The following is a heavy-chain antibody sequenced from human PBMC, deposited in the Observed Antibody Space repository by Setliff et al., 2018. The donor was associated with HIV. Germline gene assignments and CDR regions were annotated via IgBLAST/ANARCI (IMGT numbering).Heavy chain of an antibody. CDR2: IRFSGGS. V-gene: IGHV4-4*07. CDR3: ARLRSSNGLFCLLDS. J-gene: IGHJ4*02. D-gene: IGHD2-8*01. Sequence: SETLSLTCSVSGASVSDHHWTWIRQTAEKRLEYIGRIRFSGGSNYNPSLSSRITMSVDTSNNQFSLRLKSVTSADTAVYYCARLRSSNGLFCLLDSWGQGTRVTVSS. CDR1: GASVSDHH.